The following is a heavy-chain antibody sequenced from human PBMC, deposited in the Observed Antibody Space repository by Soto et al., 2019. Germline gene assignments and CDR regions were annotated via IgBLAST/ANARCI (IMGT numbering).Heavy chain of an antibody. CDR2: INPNSGGT. D-gene: IGHD6-13*01. CDR3: ALAAAGTTKWFDP. V-gene: IGHV1-2*04. Sequence: GASVKVSCKASGYTFTGYYMHWVRQAPGQGLEWMGWINPNSGGTNYAQKFQGWVTMTRDTSISTAYMELSRLRSDDTAVYYCALAAAGTTKWFDPWGQGTLVTVSS. J-gene: IGHJ5*02. CDR1: GYTFTGYY.